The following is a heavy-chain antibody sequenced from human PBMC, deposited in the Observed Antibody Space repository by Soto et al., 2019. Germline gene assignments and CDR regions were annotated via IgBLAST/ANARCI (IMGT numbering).Heavy chain of an antibody. D-gene: IGHD6-19*01. CDR2: ISYDGSNK. J-gene: IGHJ5*02. CDR1: GFTFSSYA. CDR3: ARDSSGWENWFDP. V-gene: IGHV3-30-3*01. Sequence: QVQLVESGGGVVQPGRSLRLPCAASGFTFSSYAMHWVRQAPGKGLEWVAVISYDGSNKYYADSVKGRFTISRDNSKNTLYLQMNSLRAEDTAVYYCARDSSGWENWFDPWGQGTLVTVSS.